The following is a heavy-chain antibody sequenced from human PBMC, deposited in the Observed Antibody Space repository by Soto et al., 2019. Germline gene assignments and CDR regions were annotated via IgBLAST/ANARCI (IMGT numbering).Heavy chain of an antibody. V-gene: IGHV3-23*01. CDR3: AKAVCSGGSCYSHY. CDR2: ISGSGGST. Sequence: EVQLLESGGGLVQPGGSLRLSCAASGFTFSSYAMSWVRQAPGKGLEWVSAISGSGGSTYYADSVKGRFTISRDNSKDTLYLQMNSLRAEDTAVYYCAKAVCSGGSCYSHYWGQGTLVTVSS. J-gene: IGHJ4*02. D-gene: IGHD2-15*01. CDR1: GFTFSSYA.